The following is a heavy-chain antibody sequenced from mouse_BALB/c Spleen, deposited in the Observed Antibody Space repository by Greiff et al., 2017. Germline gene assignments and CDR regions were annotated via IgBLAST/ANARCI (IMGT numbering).Heavy chain of an antibody. V-gene: IGHV1-5*01. CDR3: TRYLITTVVATDYFDY. J-gene: IGHJ2*01. Sequence: VQLQQSGTVLARPGASVKMSCKASGYSFTSYWMHWVKQRPGQGLEWIGAIYPGNSDTSYNQKFKGKAKLTAVTSASTAYMELSSLTNEDSAVYYCTRYLITTVVATDYFDYWGQGTTLTVSS. D-gene: IGHD1-1*01. CDR2: IYPGNSDT. CDR1: GYSFTSYW.